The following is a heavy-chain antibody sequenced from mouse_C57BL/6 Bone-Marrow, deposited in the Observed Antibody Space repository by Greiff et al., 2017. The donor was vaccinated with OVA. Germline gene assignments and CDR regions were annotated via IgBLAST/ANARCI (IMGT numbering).Heavy chain of an antibody. D-gene: IGHD2-3*01. CDR1: GFNIKDDY. CDR2: IDPENGDT. V-gene: IGHV14-4*01. CDR3: TTRKGYYDY. J-gene: IGHJ2*01. Sequence: EVQLQQSGAELVRPGASVKLSCTASGFNIKDDYMHWVKQRPEQGLEWIGWIDPENGDTEYASKFQGKATITADPSSNTAYLQLSSLTSEDTAVYYCTTRKGYYDYWGQGTTLTVSS.